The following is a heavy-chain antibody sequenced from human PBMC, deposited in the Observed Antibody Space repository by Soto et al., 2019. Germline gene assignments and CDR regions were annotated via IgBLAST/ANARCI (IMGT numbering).Heavy chain of an antibody. D-gene: IGHD3-16*01. CDR2: IYSGGST. Sequence: GGSLRLSCAASGFTVSSNYMSWVRQAPGKGLEWVSVIYSGGSTYYADSVKGRFTISRHNSKNTLYLQMNSLRAEDTAVYYCARGPGEMGPPPWFDPWGQGTLVTVSS. V-gene: IGHV3-53*04. J-gene: IGHJ5*02. CDR1: GFTVSSNY. CDR3: ARGPGEMGPPPWFDP.